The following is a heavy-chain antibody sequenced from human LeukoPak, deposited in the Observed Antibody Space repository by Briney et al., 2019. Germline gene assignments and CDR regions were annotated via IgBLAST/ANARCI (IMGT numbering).Heavy chain of an antibody. V-gene: IGHV1-18*01. CDR3: ARVGTVAALKPPADY. CDR2: ISAYNGNT. D-gene: IGHD6-6*01. CDR1: GYTFTSYG. Sequence: ASVKVSCKASGYTFTSYGISWVRQAPGQGLEWMGWISAYNGNTNYAQKFQGRVTMTRDTSTSTVYMELSSLRSEDTAVYYCARVGTVAALKPPADYWGQGTLVTVSS. J-gene: IGHJ4*02.